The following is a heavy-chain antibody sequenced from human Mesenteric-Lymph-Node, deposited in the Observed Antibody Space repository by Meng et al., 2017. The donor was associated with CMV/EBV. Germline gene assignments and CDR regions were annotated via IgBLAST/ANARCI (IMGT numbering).Heavy chain of an antibody. J-gene: IGHJ4*02. D-gene: IGHD3-22*01. CDR1: GGTLNPYA. V-gene: IGHV3-48*01. CDR2: ISDFGSAI. CDR3: AITSGHTMTFGY. Sequence: GGSLRLSCAVSGGTLNPYAMHWVRQAPGKGLEWVAHISDFGSAIYYADSVKGRFTISRDDSQNTLYLQMNSLRPEDTALYYCAITSGHTMTFGYWGQGALVTVSS.